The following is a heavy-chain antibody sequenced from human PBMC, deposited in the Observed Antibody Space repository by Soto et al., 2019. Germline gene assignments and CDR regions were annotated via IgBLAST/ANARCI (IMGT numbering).Heavy chain of an antibody. CDR3: ARTYYDTLTGQADREYFDY. D-gene: IGHD3-9*01. CDR2: INAGNGNT. J-gene: IGHJ4*02. CDR1: GSTFTSYA. Sequence: AAVKVSRKASGSTFTSYAIHWVRQAPGQRLEWMGWINAGNGNTKYSQNFQGRGTITREKSASTAYMDLSSLRSEDTALDYCARTYYDTLTGQADREYFDYWGRGALVTVSS. V-gene: IGHV1-3*01.